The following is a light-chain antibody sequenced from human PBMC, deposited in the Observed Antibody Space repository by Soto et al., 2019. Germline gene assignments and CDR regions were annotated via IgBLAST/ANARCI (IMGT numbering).Light chain of an antibody. Sequence: QSVLTQPPSASGTPGQRVTISCSGSSSNIGSNTVNWYQQLPGTAPKLLIYTNNQRPSGVPDRFSGSKSGTSASLAISGLQSADEAVYYCAAWDDSLNGWVFGGGTKLTVL. V-gene: IGLV1-44*01. CDR3: AAWDDSLNGWV. CDR1: SSNIGSNT. CDR2: TNN. J-gene: IGLJ3*02.